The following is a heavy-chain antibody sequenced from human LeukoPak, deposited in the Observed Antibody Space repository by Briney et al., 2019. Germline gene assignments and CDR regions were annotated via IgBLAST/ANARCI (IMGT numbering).Heavy chain of an antibody. CDR2: IKGDESEK. D-gene: IGHD2-2*03. J-gene: IGHJ1*01. CDR1: GFSFSTDW. Sequence: QPGGSLRLSCAASGFSFSTDWMTWVRQAPGKGLEWVANIKGDESEKYYVDSVMGRFTISRDNAKNSLHLQMNSLRAEDTAVYYCATSGYSYALNYWGQGTLVTVSS. CDR3: ATSGYSYALNY. V-gene: IGHV3-7*01.